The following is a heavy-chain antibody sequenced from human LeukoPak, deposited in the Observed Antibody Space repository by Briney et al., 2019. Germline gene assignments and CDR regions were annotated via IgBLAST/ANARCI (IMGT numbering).Heavy chain of an antibody. J-gene: IGHJ4*02. CDR3: TRDSSSRPCDY. V-gene: IGHV1-2*02. CDR1: GYTFTDYF. D-gene: IGHD6-13*01. CDR2: INPNSGGT. Sequence: VASVKVSCKGSGYTFTDYFVPWVRQAPGEGLEWVGWINPNSGGTNYAQKFQGRVTMTKDTPINTAYMELSSLTSDDTAMYYCTRDSSSRPCDYWGQGTLVTASS.